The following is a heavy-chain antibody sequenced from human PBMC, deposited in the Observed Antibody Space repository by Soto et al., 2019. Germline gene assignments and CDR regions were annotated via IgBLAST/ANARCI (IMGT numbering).Heavy chain of an antibody. CDR3: AKEKHYEYVWVTYRYTSAY. J-gene: IGHJ4*02. CDR2: ISGRGST. Sequence: EVQLLESGGGLVQPGGSLTLSCAASGFTFSNYAMSWVRQAPGKGLEWVSGISGRGSTNYADSVKGRFTISRDNSKNTLYLQMNCLRAEDTAVYYCAKEKHYEYVWVTYRYTSAYWGQGTLVNVAS. V-gene: IGHV3-23*01. CDR1: GFTFSNYA. D-gene: IGHD3-16*02.